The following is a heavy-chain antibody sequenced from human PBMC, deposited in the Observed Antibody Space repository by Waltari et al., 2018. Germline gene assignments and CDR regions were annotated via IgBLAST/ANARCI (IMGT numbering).Heavy chain of an antibody. CDR2: ISYDGSNK. V-gene: IGHV3-30-3*01. CDR1: GFTFSSYA. D-gene: IGHD3-10*01. Sequence: QVQLVESGGGVVQPGRSLRLSCAASGFTFSSYAMHWVRQAPGQGLEWVAVISYDGSNKYYADSVKGRFTISRDNSKNTLYLQMNSLRAEDTAVYYCAADYYGSGSYYRFDYWGQGTLVTVSS. CDR3: AADYYGSGSYYRFDY. J-gene: IGHJ4*02.